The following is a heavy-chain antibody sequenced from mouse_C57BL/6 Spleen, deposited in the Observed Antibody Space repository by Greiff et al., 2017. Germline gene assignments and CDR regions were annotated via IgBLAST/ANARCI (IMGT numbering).Heavy chain of an antibody. D-gene: IGHD1-1*01. Sequence: EVKVVESGGGLVKPGGSLKLSCAASGFTFSSYAMSWVRQTPEKRLEWVATISDGGSYTYYPDNVKGRFTISRDNAKNNLYLQMSHLKSEDTAMYYCARVFFTTVVATGYFDVWGTGTTVTVSS. CDR3: ARVFFTTVVATGYFDV. CDR2: ISDGGSYT. CDR1: GFTFSSYA. V-gene: IGHV5-4*03. J-gene: IGHJ1*03.